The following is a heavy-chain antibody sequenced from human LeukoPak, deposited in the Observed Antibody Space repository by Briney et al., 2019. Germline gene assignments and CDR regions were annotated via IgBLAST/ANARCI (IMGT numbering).Heavy chain of an antibody. V-gene: IGHV3-9*01. Sequence: GRSLRLSCAASGFTFDDYAMHWVRQAPGKGLEWASGISWNSGSIGYADSVKGRFTISRDNAKNSLYLQMNSLRAEDTAVYYCAELGITMIGGVWGKGTTVTISS. J-gene: IGHJ6*04. D-gene: IGHD3-10*02. CDR1: GFTFDDYA. CDR2: ISWNSGSI. CDR3: AELGITMIGGV.